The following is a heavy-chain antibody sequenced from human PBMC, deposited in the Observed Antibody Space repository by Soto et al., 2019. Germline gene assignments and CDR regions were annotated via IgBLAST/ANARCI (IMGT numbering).Heavy chain of an antibody. CDR2: IRNKANSYAT. J-gene: IGHJ4*02. D-gene: IGHD2-15*01. CDR1: GFTFSGSS. CDR3: MTQYPEDMIRT. Sequence: GGSLRLSCAASGFTFSGSSVHWVRQASGKGLEWVGRIRNKANSYATAYAASVRGRFTISRDDSKNTAFLQMNRLNTEDPAVYYSMTQYPEDMIRTWGQGTLVTVSS. V-gene: IGHV3-73*01.